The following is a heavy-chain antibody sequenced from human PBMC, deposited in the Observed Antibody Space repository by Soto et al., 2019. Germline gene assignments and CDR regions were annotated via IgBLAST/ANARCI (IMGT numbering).Heavy chain of an antibody. CDR3: AREYSSSSQYLYFDV. CDR2: IIPITGTT. V-gene: IGHV1-69*01. J-gene: IGHJ2*01. CDR1: GGIFSSYA. Sequence: QVQLVQSGAEVKKPGSSVKVSCKVSGGIFSSYAIGWVRQAPGQGLEWMAGIIPITGTTNRAHKFQGRVTVTADESTTTVYMELSSLTAEDTAVYYCAREYSSSSQYLYFDVWGRGTLVTVSS. D-gene: IGHD6-6*01.